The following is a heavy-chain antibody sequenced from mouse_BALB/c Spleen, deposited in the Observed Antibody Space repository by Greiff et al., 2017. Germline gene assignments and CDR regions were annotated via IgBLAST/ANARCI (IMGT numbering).Heavy chain of an antibody. J-gene: IGHJ4*01. CDR2: ISYSGST. CDR3: ARLGYDYDMAMDY. V-gene: IGHV3-8*02. Sequence: EVKLQESGPSLVKPSQTLSLTCSVTGDSITSGYWNWIRKFPGNKLEYMGYISYSGSTYYNPSLKSRISITRDTSKNQYYLQLNSVTTEDTATYYCARLGYDYDMAMDYWGQGTSVTVSS. CDR1: GDSITSGY. D-gene: IGHD2-4*01.